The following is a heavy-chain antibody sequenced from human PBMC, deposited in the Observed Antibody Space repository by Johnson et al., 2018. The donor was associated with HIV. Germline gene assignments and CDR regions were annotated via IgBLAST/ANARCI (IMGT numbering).Heavy chain of an antibody. D-gene: IGHD3-22*01. Sequence: QVQLVESGGGLVQPGRSLRLSCAASGFTFDDYAMHWVRQAPGKGLEWVSFIRYDGSDKHYADSVKGRFTISRDNSKNTVYLQTNSLRAEDSAVYYCAKSQDRSAYDYDFDIWGQGTMVTVSS. CDR1: GFTFDDYA. J-gene: IGHJ3*02. CDR3: AKSQDRSAYDYDFDI. CDR2: IRYDGSDK. V-gene: IGHV3-30*02.